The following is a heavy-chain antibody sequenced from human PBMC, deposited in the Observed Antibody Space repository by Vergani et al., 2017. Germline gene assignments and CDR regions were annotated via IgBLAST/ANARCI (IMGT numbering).Heavy chain of an antibody. CDR3: ARVDRGSFDY. Sequence: QVQLVQSGAEVKKPGASVKVSCKASGYTFTRSGLNWVRQAPGQGLEWMGWISASNDNRNYAEKIQGRVTMTTDPSTSTAYMELRSLRFDDTAVYYCARVDRGSFDYWGQGTLVTVSS. CDR2: ISASNDNR. CDR1: GYTFTRSG. J-gene: IGHJ4*02. V-gene: IGHV1-18*01. D-gene: IGHD1-14*01.